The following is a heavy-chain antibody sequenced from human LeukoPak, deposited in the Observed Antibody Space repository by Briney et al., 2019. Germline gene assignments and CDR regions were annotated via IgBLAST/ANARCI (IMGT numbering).Heavy chain of an antibody. D-gene: IGHD3-10*01. CDR2: TGGSGDT. V-gene: IGHV3-23*01. CDR3: AKDGSGWSYDS. Sequence: GGSLRLSCAASGFTFTNFAVGWVRQAPGSALEWVSRTGGSGDTYYADSVKGRFTISRDISKNTLYLQLSSLRADDTAVYYCAKDGSGWSYDSWGQGTLVTVSS. J-gene: IGHJ5*01. CDR1: GFTFTNFA.